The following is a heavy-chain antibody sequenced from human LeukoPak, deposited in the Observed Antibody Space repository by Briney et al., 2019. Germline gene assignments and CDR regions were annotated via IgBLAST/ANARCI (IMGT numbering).Heavy chain of an antibody. J-gene: IGHJ4*02. Sequence: GGSLRLSCAASGFTFSSYGMHWVRQAPGKGLEWVAVISYDGSNKYYADPVKGRFTISRDNSKNTLYLQMNSLRAEDTAVYYCARRDDYGDYVLDYWGQGTLVTVSS. CDR2: ISYDGSNK. D-gene: IGHD4-17*01. CDR3: ARRDDYGDYVLDY. CDR1: GFTFSSYG. V-gene: IGHV3-30*03.